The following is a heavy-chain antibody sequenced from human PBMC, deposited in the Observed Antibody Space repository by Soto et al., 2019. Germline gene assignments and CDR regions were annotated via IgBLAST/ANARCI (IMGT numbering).Heavy chain of an antibody. J-gene: IGHJ4*02. CDR2: ITGSGGST. CDR3: AKAAYDSSGYYYAPDY. Sequence: GGSLRLSCAAPGFTFSSYAMNWFRQAPGKGLEWVSAITGSGGSTYYADSVKGRFTISRDNSKNTLHLQINSLRAEDTAVYYCAKAAYDSSGYYYAPDYWGQGTLVTVSS. D-gene: IGHD3-22*01. CDR1: GFTFSSYA. V-gene: IGHV3-23*01.